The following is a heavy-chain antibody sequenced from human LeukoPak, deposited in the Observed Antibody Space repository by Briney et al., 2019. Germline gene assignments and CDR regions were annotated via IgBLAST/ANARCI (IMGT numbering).Heavy chain of an antibody. V-gene: IGHV3-33*01. D-gene: IGHD2-21*01. Sequence: GGSLRLSCAASGFTFSSYGMNWVRQAPGKGLEWVAVIWYDGSNKYYADSVKGRFTISRDNSKNTLYLQMNSLRAEDTAVYYCARGLQVIYGMDVWGKGTTATVSS. CDR3: ARGLQVIYGMDV. CDR1: GFTFSSYG. CDR2: IWYDGSNK. J-gene: IGHJ6*04.